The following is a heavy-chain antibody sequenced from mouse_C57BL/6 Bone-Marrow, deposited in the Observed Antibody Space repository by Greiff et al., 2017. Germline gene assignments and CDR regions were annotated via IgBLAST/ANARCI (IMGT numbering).Heavy chain of an antibody. V-gene: IGHV5-4*01. D-gene: IGHD1-1*01. CDR3: AREGGSSSFDY. CDR1: GFTFSSYA. J-gene: IGHJ2*01. Sequence: EVQRVESGGGLVKPGGSLKLSCAASGFTFSSYAMSWVRQTPEKRLEWVATLSDGGSYTYYPDNVKGRFTISRDNAKNNLYLQMSHLKSEDTAMYYCAREGGSSSFDYWGQGTTLTVSS. CDR2: LSDGGSYT.